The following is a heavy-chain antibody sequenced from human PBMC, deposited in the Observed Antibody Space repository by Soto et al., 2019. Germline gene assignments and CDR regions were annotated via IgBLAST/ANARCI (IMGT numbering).Heavy chain of an antibody. CDR1: GYSFTSYW. D-gene: IGHD2-21*01. CDR2: IDPSDSYT. V-gene: IGHV5-10-1*01. CDR3: ARALFAIATISCDY. J-gene: IGHJ4*02. Sequence: GESLKISCKGSGYSFTSYWISWVRQMPGKGLEWMGRIDPSDSYTNYSPSFQGHVTISAAKSISTAYLQWSSLKASDTAMYYCARALFAIATISCDYWGQGPLVTVSS.